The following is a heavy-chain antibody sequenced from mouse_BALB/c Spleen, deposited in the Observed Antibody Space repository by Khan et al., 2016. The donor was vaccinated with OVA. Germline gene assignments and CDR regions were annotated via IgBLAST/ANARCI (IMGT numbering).Heavy chain of an antibody. CDR2: INTYTGEP. V-gene: IGHV9-1*02. J-gene: IGHJ1*01. D-gene: IGHD1-3*01. CDR3: ARSSCYWYSDV. CDR1: GYTFTNYG. Sequence: QIQLVQSGPELKKPGETVKISCKASGYTFTNYGMNWVKQAPGKGLKWMGWINTYTGEPTYADDFKGRFVFSLETSASTAYLQISNLKNEDMTTYFCARSSCYWYSDVWGAGTTVTVSS.